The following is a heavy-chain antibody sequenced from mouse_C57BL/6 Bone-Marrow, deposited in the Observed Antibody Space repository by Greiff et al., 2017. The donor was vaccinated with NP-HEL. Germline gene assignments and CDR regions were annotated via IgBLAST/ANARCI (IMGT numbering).Heavy chain of an antibody. CDR2: IYPRSGNT. CDR1: GYTFTSYG. CDR3: ARGYYYSNYAAWFAY. V-gene: IGHV1-81*01. J-gene: IGHJ3*01. D-gene: IGHD2-5*01. Sequence: QVQLQQSGAELARPGASVKLSCKASGYTFTSYGISWVKQRTGQGLEWIGEIYPRSGNTYYNEKFKGKATLTADKSSSTAYMELRSLTSEDSAVYFCARGYYYSNYAAWFAYWGQGTLVTVSA.